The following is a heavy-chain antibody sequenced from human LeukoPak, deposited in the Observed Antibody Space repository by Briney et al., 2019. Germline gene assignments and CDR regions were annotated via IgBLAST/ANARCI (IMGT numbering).Heavy chain of an antibody. V-gene: IGHV1-46*01. CDR2: INPSGGST. CDR1: GYTFTSYY. CDR3: ATPLAFGGHFDC. D-gene: IGHD3-10*01. Sequence: GASVKVSCKASGYTFTSYYMHWVRQAPGQGLEWMGIINPSGGSTSYAQKFQGRVTMTRDMSTSTVYMELSSLRSEDTAVYYCATPLAFGGHFDCWGQGTLVTVSS. J-gene: IGHJ4*02.